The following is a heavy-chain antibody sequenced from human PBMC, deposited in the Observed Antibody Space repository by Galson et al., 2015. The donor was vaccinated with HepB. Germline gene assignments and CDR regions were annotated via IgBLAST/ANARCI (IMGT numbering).Heavy chain of an antibody. V-gene: IGHV1-69*04. CDR2: IIPILGIA. D-gene: IGHD4-17*01. Sequence: SCKASGGTFSSYPISWVRQAPGQGLEWMGRIIPILGIANYAQKFQGRVTITADKSTSTAYMELSSLRSEDTAVYYCAREALYGDYDYWGQGTLVTVSS. CDR1: GGTFSSYP. CDR3: AREALYGDYDY. J-gene: IGHJ4*02.